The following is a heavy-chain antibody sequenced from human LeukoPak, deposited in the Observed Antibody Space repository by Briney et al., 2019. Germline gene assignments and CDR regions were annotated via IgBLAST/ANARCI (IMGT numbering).Heavy chain of an antibody. D-gene: IGHD2-2*01. Sequence: GGSLRLSCADSGFTFSSYTTNWVRQAPGKGLEWVSGISSMGVSTYYADSVKGRFTISRDNSKNTLYLQMDSLGTEDTAVYYCARMPSTEIYYFYYMDVWGKGTTVTVSS. V-gene: IGHV3-23*01. CDR1: GFTFSSYT. CDR2: ISSMGVST. J-gene: IGHJ6*03. CDR3: ARMPSTEIYYFYYMDV.